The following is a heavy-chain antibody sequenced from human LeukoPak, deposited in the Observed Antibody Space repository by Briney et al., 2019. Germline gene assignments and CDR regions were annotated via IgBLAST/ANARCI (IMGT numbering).Heavy chain of an antibody. V-gene: IGHV4-39*01. D-gene: IGHD1-14*01. Sequence: PSETLSLTCTVSGGSISSSSYYWGWIRQPPGKGLEWIGSIYYSGSTYYNPSLKSRVTISVDTSKNQLSLHMSSVTASDSAIYYCARHRRNLNEDRFREGEPTFDYWGQGTLVTVSS. CDR1: GGSISSSSYY. CDR3: ARHRRNLNEDRFREGEPTFDY. CDR2: IYYSGST. J-gene: IGHJ4*02.